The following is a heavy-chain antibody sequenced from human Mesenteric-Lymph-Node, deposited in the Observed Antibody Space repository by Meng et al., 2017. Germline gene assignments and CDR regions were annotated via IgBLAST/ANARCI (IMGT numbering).Heavy chain of an antibody. CDR1: GDSVSSNRAL. D-gene: IGHD3-10*01. CDR3: TTWYGEY. CDR2: TSYRSEWQT. J-gene: IGHJ4*02. Sequence: VQLQQQGPRLVKPSQTLSLTCAISGDSVSSNRALWHWVRQSPSRGLEWLGQTSYRSEWQTHYGVSAKSRISITADTSRNQFSLNLNSVTPEDTAVYYCTTWYGEYWGQGTLVTVSS. V-gene: IGHV6-1*01.